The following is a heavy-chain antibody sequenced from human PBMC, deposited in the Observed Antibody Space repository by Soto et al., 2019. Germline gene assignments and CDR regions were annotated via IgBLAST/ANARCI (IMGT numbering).Heavy chain of an antibody. J-gene: IGHJ3*02. V-gene: IGHV1-46*01. CDR2: IAPSVGST. CDR1: GDIFTSHY. D-gene: IGHD2-15*01. CDR3: ASEKGGFDI. Sequence: ASVKVSSKASGDIFTSHYMHWLRQAPGQGLEWMGYIAPSVGSTAYAQEFQGRVTMTRDMSSSSVYMELSSLRSDDTAMYYCASEKGGFDIWGQGTVVIVSS.